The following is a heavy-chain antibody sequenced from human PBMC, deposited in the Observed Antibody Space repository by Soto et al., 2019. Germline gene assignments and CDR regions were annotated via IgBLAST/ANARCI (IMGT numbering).Heavy chain of an antibody. J-gene: IGHJ4*02. V-gene: IGHV3-30*18. D-gene: IGHD5-18*01. Sequence: GGSLRLSCAASGFIFSTYGMHWVRQAPGRGLDWVAVISSDGSNKYYADSVKGRFTISRDNSKNTLYLEMNSVRVEDTAVYYCANHEYSYGPPFGYWGQGTLVTVSS. CDR3: ANHEYSYGPPFGY. CDR2: ISSDGSNK. CDR1: GFIFSTYG.